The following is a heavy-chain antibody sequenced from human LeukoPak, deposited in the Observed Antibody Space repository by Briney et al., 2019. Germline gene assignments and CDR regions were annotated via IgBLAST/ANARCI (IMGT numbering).Heavy chain of an antibody. CDR3: ASQLYDSSGYLDY. CDR2: IYYSGST. CDR1: GGSISSSSYY. J-gene: IGHJ4*02. Sequence: SETLSLTCTVSGGSISSSSYYWCWIRQPPGKGLEWIGSIYYSGSTYYDPSLKSRVTISVDTSKNQFSLKLSSVTAADTAVYYCASQLYDSSGYLDYWGQGTLVTVSS. V-gene: IGHV4-39*01. D-gene: IGHD3-22*01.